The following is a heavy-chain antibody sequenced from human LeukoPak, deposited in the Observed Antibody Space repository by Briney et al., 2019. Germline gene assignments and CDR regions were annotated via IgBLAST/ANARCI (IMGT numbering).Heavy chain of an antibody. CDR3: ARTYYYDSSSLSDDAFDI. D-gene: IGHD3-22*01. J-gene: IGHJ3*02. Sequence: PGGSLGLSCAASGFTVSSNYMSWVRQAPGKGLEWVSVIYSGGSTYYADSVKGRFTISRHNSKNTLYLQMNSLRAEDTAVYYCARTYYYDSSSLSDDAFDIWGQGTMVTVSS. CDR2: IYSGGST. V-gene: IGHV3-53*04. CDR1: GFTVSSNY.